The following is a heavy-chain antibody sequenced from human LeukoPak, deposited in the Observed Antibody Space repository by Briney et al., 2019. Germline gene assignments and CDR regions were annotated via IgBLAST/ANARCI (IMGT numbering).Heavy chain of an antibody. V-gene: IGHV3-30-3*01. CDR1: GFTFSSYA. D-gene: IGHD6-19*01. CDR3: ARVRGWYYFDY. J-gene: IGHJ4*02. CDR2: ISYDGSNK. Sequence: GRSLRLSCAASGFTFSSYAMHWVRQAPGKGLEWVAVISYDGSNKYYADSVKGRFTISRDNSKNTLYLQMNSLRAEDTAVYYCARVRGWYYFDYWGQGTLVTVSS.